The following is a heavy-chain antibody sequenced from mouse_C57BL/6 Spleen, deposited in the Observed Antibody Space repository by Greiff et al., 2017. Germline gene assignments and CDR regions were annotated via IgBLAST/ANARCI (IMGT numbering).Heavy chain of an antibody. CDR3: ARGGTTPYYAMDY. CDR2: ISYDGSN. J-gene: IGHJ4*01. CDR1: GYSITSGYY. D-gene: IGHD1-1*01. Sequence: EVKLQESGPGLVKPSQSLSLTCSVTGYSITSGYYWNWIRQFPGNKLEWMGYISYDGSNNYNPSLKNRISITRDTSKNQFFLKLNSVTTEDTATYYCARGGTTPYYAMDYWGQGTSVTVSS. V-gene: IGHV3-6*01.